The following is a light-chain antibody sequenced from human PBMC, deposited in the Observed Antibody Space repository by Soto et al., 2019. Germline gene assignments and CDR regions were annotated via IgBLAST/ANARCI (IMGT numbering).Light chain of an antibody. CDR1: QSVNSF. J-gene: IGKJ5*01. CDR3: QQRSNWPLVT. CDR2: DAS. Sequence: EIVLTQSPATLSLSPGERATLSCRASQSVNSFLVWYQQKPGQAPRLLIYDASNRATGIPARFSGSGSGTDFTLTISSLEPEDFAVYYCQQRSNWPLVTFGQGTRLENK. V-gene: IGKV3-11*01.